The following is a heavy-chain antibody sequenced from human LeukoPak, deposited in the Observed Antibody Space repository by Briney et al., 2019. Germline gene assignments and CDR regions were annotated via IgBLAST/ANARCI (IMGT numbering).Heavy chain of an antibody. CDR1: GYTFTSYD. Sequence: ASVKVSCKASGYTFTSYDINWVRQATGQGLEWMGWMNPNSGNTGYAQKLQGRVTMTTDTSTSTAYMELRSLRSDDTAAYYCARDPYGSGSWPSMDVWGKGTTVTVSS. CDR3: ARDPYGSGSWPSMDV. D-gene: IGHD3-10*01. J-gene: IGHJ6*03. V-gene: IGHV1-8*01. CDR2: MNPNSGNT.